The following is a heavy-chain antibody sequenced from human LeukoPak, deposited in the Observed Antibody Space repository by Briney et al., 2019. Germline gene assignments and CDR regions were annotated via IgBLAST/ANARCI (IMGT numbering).Heavy chain of an antibody. CDR3: ARDCSSTTCSLN. J-gene: IGHJ4*02. CDR2: ISGSSSYI. V-gene: IGHV3-21*01. D-gene: IGHD2-2*01. CDR1: GFTFSDYS. Sequence: GGSLRLSCVVSGFTFSDYSMNWVRQAPGKGLEWVSSISGSSSYIYYAESVKGRFTISRDNAKNSLYLQMSSLRAEDTAVYYCARDCSSTTCSLNWGQGTLVTVSS.